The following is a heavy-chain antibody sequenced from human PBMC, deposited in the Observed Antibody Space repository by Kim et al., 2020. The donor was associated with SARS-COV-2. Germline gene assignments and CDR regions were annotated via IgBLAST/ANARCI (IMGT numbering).Heavy chain of an antibody. CDR1: GFTFSSQA. CDR2: ISYDGNNR. D-gene: IGHD2-2*01. V-gene: IGHV3-30*04. CDR3: SSLKIGYCSSTSCYVGAFDI. J-gene: IGHJ3*02. Sequence: GGSLRLSCAASGFTFSSQAMHWVRQAPGKGLEWVALISYDGNNRYFADPVKGRFTLSRDNAKNTLYLQMNSLRAEDTAVYYCSSLKIGYCSSTSCYVGAFDIWGQGTMVTVSS.